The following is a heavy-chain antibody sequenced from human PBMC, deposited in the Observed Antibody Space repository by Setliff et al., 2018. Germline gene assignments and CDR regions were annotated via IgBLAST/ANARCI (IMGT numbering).Heavy chain of an antibody. CDR3: ARGAYYYYYGMDV. V-gene: IGHV1-18*01. Sequence: ASVKVSCKASGYTFTSYAMNWVRQAPGQGLEWMGWISAYNGNTNYAQKLQGRATITRDTSASTAYMELSSLRSEDTAVYYCARGAYYYYYGMDVWGQGTTVTVSS. CDR2: ISAYNGNT. CDR1: GYTFTSYA. J-gene: IGHJ6*02.